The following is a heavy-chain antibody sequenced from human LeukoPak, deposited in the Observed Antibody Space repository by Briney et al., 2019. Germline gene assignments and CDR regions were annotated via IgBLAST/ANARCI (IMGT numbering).Heavy chain of an antibody. CDR1: GFTFGGYG. CDR2: ISYGGSNK. Sequence: GGSLRLSCAASGFTFGGYGMHWVRQAPGKGLEWVAVISYGGSNKYYADFVKGRLTISRDNSKNTLYLQMNSLRAEDTAVYYCAKDGGASSWYRADYWGQGTLVTVSS. V-gene: IGHV3-30*18. J-gene: IGHJ4*02. D-gene: IGHD6-13*01. CDR3: AKDGGASSWYRADY.